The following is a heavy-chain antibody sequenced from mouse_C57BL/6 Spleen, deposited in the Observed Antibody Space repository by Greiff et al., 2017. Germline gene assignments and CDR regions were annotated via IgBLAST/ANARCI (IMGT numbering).Heavy chain of an antibody. CDR3: ARRGTGTNDY. CDR1: GYTFTSYW. D-gene: IGHD4-1*01. J-gene: IGHJ2*01. Sequence: VQLQQSGAELVMPGASVKLSCKASGYTFTSYWMHWVKQRPGQGLEWIGEIDPSDSYTNYNQKFKGKSTLTVDKSSSTAYMQLSSLTSEDSAVYYCARRGTGTNDYWGQGTTLTVSS. CDR2: IDPSDSYT. V-gene: IGHV1-69*01.